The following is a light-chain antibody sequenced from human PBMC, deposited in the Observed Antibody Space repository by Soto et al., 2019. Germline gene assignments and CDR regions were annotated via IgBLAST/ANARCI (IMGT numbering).Light chain of an antibody. CDR1: QSVSSN. CDR2: GAF. CDR3: QQYNDWPLT. J-gene: IGKJ1*01. Sequence: EIVMTPSPVTLSVSPGERVTLSCRASQSVSSNLAWYQQKPGQAPSLLIYGAFTRATGIPARFSGTGSGTEFTLTISSLQSEDFALYYCQQYNDWPLTFGQGTKV. V-gene: IGKV3-15*01.